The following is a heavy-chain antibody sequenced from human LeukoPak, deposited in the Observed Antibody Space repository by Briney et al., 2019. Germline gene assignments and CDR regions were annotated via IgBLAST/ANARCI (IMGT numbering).Heavy chain of an antibody. Sequence: GASVKVSCKASGYTFTGYYMHWVRQAPGQGLEWMGWINPNSGGTNYAQKFQGRVTMTRDTSITTAYMELSRLRSDDTAVYYCAQSPIAVAGTGRYFQHWGQGTLVTVSS. CDR3: AQSPIAVAGTGRYFQH. CDR2: INPNSGGT. D-gene: IGHD6-19*01. V-gene: IGHV1-2*02. CDR1: GYTFTGYY. J-gene: IGHJ1*01.